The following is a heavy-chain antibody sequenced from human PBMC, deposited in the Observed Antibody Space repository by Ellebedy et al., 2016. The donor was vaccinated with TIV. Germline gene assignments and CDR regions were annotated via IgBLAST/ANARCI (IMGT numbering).Heavy chain of an antibody. CDR3: AREAISYGTSGYYFDY. V-gene: IGHV3-33*01. J-gene: IGHJ4*02. CDR1: GFIFSTYG. CDR2: IWYDGGNK. D-gene: IGHD3-22*01. Sequence: PGGSLRLSCEASGFIFSTYGMHWVRQAPGKGLEWVAFIWYDGGNKYYADSVKGRFTISRDNAKNSVSLQMNSLRAEDTAVYYCAREAISYGTSGYYFDYWGQGTLVTVSS.